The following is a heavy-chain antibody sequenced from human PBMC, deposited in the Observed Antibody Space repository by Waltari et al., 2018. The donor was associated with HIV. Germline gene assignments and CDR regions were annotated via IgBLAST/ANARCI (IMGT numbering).Heavy chain of an antibody. CDR3: ARGEDISLTHLPPGFRLEF. CDR1: GDSFTPYF. CDR2: INPDSGDT. V-gene: IGHV1-2*06. J-gene: IGHJ4*01. D-gene: IGHD2-15*01. Sequence: QTLLLQSASQGKPPGASVTLSCTVSGDSFTPYFLYWLRLAPGQGFEWLGRINPDSGDTTYSQTFQTRVTMTRDTASASTYMELTRLTSADTAMYFCARGEDISLTHLPPGFRLEFWGHGTLVTVSS.